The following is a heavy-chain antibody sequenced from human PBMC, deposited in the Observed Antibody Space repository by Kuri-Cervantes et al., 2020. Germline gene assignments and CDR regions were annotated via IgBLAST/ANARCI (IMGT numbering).Heavy chain of an antibody. CDR1: GFTFSTYE. CDR2: ISSSGNTI. Sequence: LSLTCAASGFTFSTYEMNWVRQAPGKGLEWISYISSSGNTIYYADSVKGRFTISRDNAKKSLSVLMNNLRAEDTAVYYCVTERRNYYLDVWGKGTTVTVSS. CDR3: VTERRNYYLDV. J-gene: IGHJ6*03. V-gene: IGHV3-48*03.